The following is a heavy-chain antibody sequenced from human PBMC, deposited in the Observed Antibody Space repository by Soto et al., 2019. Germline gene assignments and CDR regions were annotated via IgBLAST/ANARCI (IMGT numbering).Heavy chain of an antibody. CDR1: GYTFTGYY. J-gene: IGHJ3*02. Sequence: ASVKVSCKASGYTFTGYYMHWVRQAPGQGLEWMGWINPNSGGTNYAQKFQGRVTMTRDTSISTAYMELSRLRSDDAAVYYCFVRGYYYDRSGYTRVLGAFDIWGQGTMVTVSS. V-gene: IGHV1-2*02. CDR3: FVRGYYYDRSGYTRVLGAFDI. D-gene: IGHD3-22*01. CDR2: INPNSGGT.